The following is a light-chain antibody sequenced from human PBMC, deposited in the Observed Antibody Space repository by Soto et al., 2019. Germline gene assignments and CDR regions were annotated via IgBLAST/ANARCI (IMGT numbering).Light chain of an antibody. CDR1: QSVSSN. Sequence: EIVMTQCPATLSVSPGERATLSCRASQSVSSNLAWYQQKPGQAPRLLIYGASTRATGIPARFSGSGSGTEFTLTISSLQSEDFAVYYCQQYNNWPPGRTFGQGTRLEIK. CDR2: GAS. V-gene: IGKV3-15*01. J-gene: IGKJ5*01. CDR3: QQYNNWPPGRT.